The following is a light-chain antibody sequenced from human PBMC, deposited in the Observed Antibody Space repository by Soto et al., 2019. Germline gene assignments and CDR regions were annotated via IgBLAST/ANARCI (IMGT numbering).Light chain of an antibody. CDR1: RSEVGSYDL. CDR3: CSYAGSTTHLV. Sequence: QSVLTQPASVSGSPGQSITISCNGTRSEVGSYDLVSWYQHHPGNAPKLMIYDVTKRPSGISDRFSGSKSGNTASLTISGLQADDEADYYCCSYAGSTTHLVFGGGTKLTVL. CDR2: DVT. V-gene: IGLV2-23*02. J-gene: IGLJ2*01.